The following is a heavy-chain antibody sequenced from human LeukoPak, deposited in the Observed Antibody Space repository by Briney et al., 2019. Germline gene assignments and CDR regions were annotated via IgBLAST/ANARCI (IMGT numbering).Heavy chain of an antibody. V-gene: IGHV4-34*01. CDR1: GFSFSGYY. J-gene: IGHJ5*01. Sequence: SETLSLTCAVYGFSFSGYYWSWIRQPPGKGLEWFGKINHSGSTNYNPSLMSRLTISLDTSKNHISLKLRCVTAADTAVYYCARSKYYGSGSPKRFDAWGQGTLVTVSS. D-gene: IGHD3-10*01. CDR2: INHSGST. CDR3: ARSKYYGSGSPKRFDA.